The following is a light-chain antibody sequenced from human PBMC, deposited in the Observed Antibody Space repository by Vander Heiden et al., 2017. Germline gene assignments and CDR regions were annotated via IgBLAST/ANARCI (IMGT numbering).Light chain of an antibody. Sequence: DFVMTQSPDYLAVSLGERATINCKSSQSVLYSSNNKNYLAWYQQKPGQPPKLLIYWASTRESGVPDRFSGSGSGTDFTLTISSLQAEYVAVYYCQQYYITPPTFGQGTKVEIK. V-gene: IGKV4-1*01. CDR1: QSVLYSSNNKNY. CDR3: QQYYITPPT. J-gene: IGKJ1*01. CDR2: WAS.